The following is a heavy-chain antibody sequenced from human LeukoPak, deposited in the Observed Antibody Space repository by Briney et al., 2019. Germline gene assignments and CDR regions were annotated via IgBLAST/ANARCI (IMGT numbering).Heavy chain of an antibody. CDR2: ISSSGSTI. CDR3: ARTIVATKSAFDY. V-gene: IGHV3-48*03. CDR1: GFTFSSYE. D-gene: IGHD5-12*01. Sequence: PGGSLRLSCAASGFTFSSYEMNWVRQAPGKGLEWVSYISSSGSTIYYADSVKGRFTISRDNAKNSLYLQMNSLRAEDTAVYFCARTIVATKSAFDYWGQGTRVTVSS. J-gene: IGHJ4*02.